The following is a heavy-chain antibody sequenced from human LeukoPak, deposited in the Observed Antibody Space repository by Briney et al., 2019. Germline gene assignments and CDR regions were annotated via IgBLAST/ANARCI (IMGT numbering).Heavy chain of an antibody. CDR1: GVTFSNFA. D-gene: IGHD4-23*01. J-gene: IGHJ3*02. CDR2: ISGSGGST. CDR3: AKSPAVDAAFDI. V-gene: IGHV3-23*01. Sequence: GGSLRLSCAASGVTFSNFAVSWVRQAPGKGLEWVSAISGSGGSTYYADSVKGRFTISRDNSKNTLYLQMNSLRAEDTAVYYCAKSPAVDAAFDIWGQGTMVTVSS.